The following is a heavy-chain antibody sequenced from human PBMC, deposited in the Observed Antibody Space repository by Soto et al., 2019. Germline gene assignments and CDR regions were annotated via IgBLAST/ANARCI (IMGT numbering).Heavy chain of an antibody. V-gene: IGHV3-30*18. J-gene: IGHJ4*02. CDR3: AKDVGGYSVGYFDY. D-gene: IGHD3-22*01. CDR2: ISYDGSNK. CDR1: GFTFSSYG. Sequence: HPGGSLRLSCAASGFTFSSYGMHWVRQAPGKGLEWVAVISYDGSNKYYADSVKGRFTISRDNSKNTLYLQMNSLRAEDTAVYYCAKDVGGYSVGYFDYWGQGTLVTVSS.